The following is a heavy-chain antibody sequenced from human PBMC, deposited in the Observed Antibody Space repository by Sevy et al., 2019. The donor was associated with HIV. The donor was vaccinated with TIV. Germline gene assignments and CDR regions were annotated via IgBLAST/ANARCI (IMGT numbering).Heavy chain of an antibody. CDR1: GFTFSVYW. CDR3: AHETIGRFDS. Sequence: GESLKNSCAASGFTFSVYWMNWVRQAPGKGLERVANKKGDGSDKHYVDSVEGRFTISRDNGKNLLYLQMNSLRVEDTAVYYCAHETIGRFDSWGQGTLVTVSS. V-gene: IGHV3-7*01. CDR2: KKGDGSDK. J-gene: IGHJ4*02. D-gene: IGHD3-16*01.